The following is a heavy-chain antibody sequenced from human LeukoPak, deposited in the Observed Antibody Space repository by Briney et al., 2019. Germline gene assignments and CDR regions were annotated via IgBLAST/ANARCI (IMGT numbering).Heavy chain of an antibody. Sequence: ASVKVSRKASGYTFTRYGISWVRQAPGQGLEWMGWISAYNGNREYAQKLQGRVTKTTDTSTSTAYMELRSLRPDDTAVYYCARARYLNGSRDDALDMWGQGTMVSVFS. V-gene: IGHV1-18*01. J-gene: IGHJ3*02. CDR1: GYTFTRYG. CDR3: ARARYLNGSRDDALDM. CDR2: ISAYNGNR. D-gene: IGHD1-26*01.